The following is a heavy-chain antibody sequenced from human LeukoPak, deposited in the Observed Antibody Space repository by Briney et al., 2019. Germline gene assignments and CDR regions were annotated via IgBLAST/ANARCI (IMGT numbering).Heavy chain of an antibody. Sequence: PSETLSLTCAVYGGSFSGYYWSWIRQPPGKGLEWIGEINHSGSTNYNPSLKSRVTISVDTSKKQFSLKLSSVTAADTAVYYCARFLVDSSGWTTHHHIDYWGQGTLVTVSS. CDR1: GGSFSGYY. J-gene: IGHJ4*02. CDR2: INHSGST. CDR3: ARFLVDSSGWTTHHHIDY. D-gene: IGHD6-19*01. V-gene: IGHV4-34*01.